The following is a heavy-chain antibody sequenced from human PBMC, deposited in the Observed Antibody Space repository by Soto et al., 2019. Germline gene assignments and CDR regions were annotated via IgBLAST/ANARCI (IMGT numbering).Heavy chain of an antibody. D-gene: IGHD2-21*02. CDR2: IYPGDSDT. CDR1: GYSFTSYW. V-gene: IGHV5-51*01. J-gene: IGHJ4*02. Sequence: GESLKISCKGSGYSFTSYWIGWVRQMPGKGLEWMGIIYPGDSDTRYSPSFQGQVTISADKSISTAYLQWSGLKASDTAMYYCATPAGGAYCGGDCYSDWGQGTLVTVSS. CDR3: ATPAGGAYCGGDCYSD.